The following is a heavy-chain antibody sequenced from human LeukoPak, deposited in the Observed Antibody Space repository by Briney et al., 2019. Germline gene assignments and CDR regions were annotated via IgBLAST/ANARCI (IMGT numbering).Heavy chain of an antibody. Sequence: PGGSLRLSCAASGFTFSDYYMSWIRQVPGKGLEWVSYISSSGSTIYYADSVKGRFTISRDNAKNSLYLQMNSLRAEDTAVYYCARDLGSYSSGWPYFDYWGQGTLVTVSS. D-gene: IGHD6-19*01. CDR1: GFTFSDYY. CDR3: ARDLGSYSSGWPYFDY. CDR2: ISSSGSTI. J-gene: IGHJ4*02. V-gene: IGHV3-11*04.